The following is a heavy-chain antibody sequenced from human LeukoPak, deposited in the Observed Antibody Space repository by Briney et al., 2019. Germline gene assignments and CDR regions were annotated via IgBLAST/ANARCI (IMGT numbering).Heavy chain of an antibody. CDR1: GGSISTYY. J-gene: IGHJ4*02. Sequence: SETLSLTCSVSGGSISTYYWSWIRQPAGKGLEWIGRIYASGGTNYNPSLKSRATMSVDTSTNQFSLRLSSVTAADTAVYYCARRPNSGWYFDYWGQGTLVTVSS. CDR2: IYASGGT. V-gene: IGHV4-4*07. CDR3: ARRPNSGWYFDY. D-gene: IGHD6-19*01.